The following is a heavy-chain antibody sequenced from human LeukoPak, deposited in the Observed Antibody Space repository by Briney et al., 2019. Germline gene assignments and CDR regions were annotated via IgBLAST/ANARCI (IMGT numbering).Heavy chain of an antibody. CDR1: EFTFSSYG. J-gene: IGHJ4*02. CDR3: AKGRVRQLDPFDY. V-gene: IGHV3-23*01. Sequence: GGALRLSCAASEFTFSSYGMSWVRQAPGKGQEWVSGISGSGVSTYYADSVKGRFTISRDNSKNTLYLQMNSLRAEDTAVYYCAKGRVRQLDPFDYWGQGTLVTVSS. CDR2: ISGSGVST. D-gene: IGHD6-6*01.